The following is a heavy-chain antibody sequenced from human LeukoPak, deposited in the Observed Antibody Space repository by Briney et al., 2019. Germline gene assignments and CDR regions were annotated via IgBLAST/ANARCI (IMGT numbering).Heavy chain of an antibody. J-gene: IGHJ6*03. D-gene: IGHD5-12*01. V-gene: IGHV3-11*01. CDR1: GFTFSDCY. CDR2: ISSSGSTI. Sequence: PGGSLRLSCAASGFTFSDCYMSWIRQAPGKGLEWVSYISSSGSTIYYADSVKGRFTISRDNAKNSLYLQMNSLRAEDTAVYYCAREEYSGYDWKGYYMDVWGKGTTVTISS. CDR3: AREEYSGYDWKGYYMDV.